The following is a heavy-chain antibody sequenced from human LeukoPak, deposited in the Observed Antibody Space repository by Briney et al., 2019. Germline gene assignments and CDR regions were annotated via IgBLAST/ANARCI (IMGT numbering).Heavy chain of an antibody. CDR1: GFTFSSYG. Sequence: GGSLRLSCAASGFTFSSYGMHWVRQAPGKGLEWVAVIWYDGSNKYYADSAKGRFTICSDNSKNTLYLQLNSLRAEDTAVYYCARDHLSNTYYYDSSGSLGYWGQGTLVTVSS. CDR3: ARDHLSNTYYYDSSGSLGY. V-gene: IGHV3-33*01. J-gene: IGHJ4*02. D-gene: IGHD3-22*01. CDR2: IWYDGSNK.